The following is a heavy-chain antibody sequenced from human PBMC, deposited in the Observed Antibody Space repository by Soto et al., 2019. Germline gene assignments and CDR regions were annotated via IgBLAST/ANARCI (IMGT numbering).Heavy chain of an antibody. CDR1: GFAFRSST. CDR2: ISSSSSYI. Sequence: GGSLRLSCAGSGFAFRSSTMSWVRQAPGKGLEWVSSISSSSSYIYYADSLKGRFTISRDNAKNSLYLQLSSLRAEDTAVYYCARDLGEMYAIWGQGALVTVSS. D-gene: IGHD2-8*01. CDR3: ARDLGEMYAI. V-gene: IGHV3-21*01. J-gene: IGHJ4*02.